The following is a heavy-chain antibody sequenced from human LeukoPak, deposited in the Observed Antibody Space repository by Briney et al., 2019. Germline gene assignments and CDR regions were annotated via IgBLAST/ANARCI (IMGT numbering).Heavy chain of an antibody. D-gene: IGHD3-3*01. Sequence: ASVKVSCKASGYTFTSYGISWVRQAPGQGLEWMGWISAYNGNTNYAQKLQGRVTMTTDTSTSTAYMELRSLRSDDTAVYYCARDTPRPYDFWSGLLPSYYYYMDVWGKGTTVTVSS. CDR3: ARDTPRPYDFWSGLLPSYYYYMDV. V-gene: IGHV1-18*01. CDR2: ISAYNGNT. J-gene: IGHJ6*03. CDR1: GYTFTSYG.